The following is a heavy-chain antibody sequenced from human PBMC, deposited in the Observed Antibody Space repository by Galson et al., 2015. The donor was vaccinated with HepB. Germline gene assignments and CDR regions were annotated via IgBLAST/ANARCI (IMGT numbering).Heavy chain of an antibody. CDR1: GFTFSSYA. Sequence: SLRLSCAASGFTFSSYAMHWVRQAPGKGLEYVSAISSNGGSTYYADSVKGRFTISRDNSKNTLYLQMSSLRAEDTAVYYCVKDVRVEYYYDSSGYSAFDIWGQGTMVTVSS. CDR3: VKDVRVEYYYDSSGYSAFDI. D-gene: IGHD3-22*01. V-gene: IGHV3-64D*06. CDR2: ISSNGGST. J-gene: IGHJ3*02.